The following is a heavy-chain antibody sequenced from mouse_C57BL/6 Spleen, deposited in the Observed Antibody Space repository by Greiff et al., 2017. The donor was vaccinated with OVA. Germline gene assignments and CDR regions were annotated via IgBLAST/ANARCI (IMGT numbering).Heavy chain of an antibody. CDR3: ARSSLGYFDY. Sequence: VKLMESGPELVKPGASVKISCKASGYAFSSSWMNWVKQRPGKGLEWIGRIYPGDGDTNYNGKFKGKATLTADKSSSTAYMQLSSLTSEDSAVYFCARSSLGYFDYWGQGTTLTVSS. V-gene: IGHV1-82*01. J-gene: IGHJ2*01. CDR1: GYAFSSSW. D-gene: IGHD3-3*01. CDR2: IYPGDGDT.